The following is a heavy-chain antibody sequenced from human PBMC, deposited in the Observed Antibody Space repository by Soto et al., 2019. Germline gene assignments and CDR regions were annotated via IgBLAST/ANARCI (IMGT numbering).Heavy chain of an antibody. V-gene: IGHV3-23*01. CDR1: GFTFSSYD. CDR2: SSATGTGT. D-gene: IGHD1-7*01. Sequence: EVQLLESGGGLVQPGGSLRLSCAASGFTFSSYDMTWVRQAPGKGLEWVSFSSATGTGTYYADSVKGRFTISRDNSKNTLYLQMTSLRADDTAVYYCAKDRRAGGNYGFYSDFWGQGALVSVSS. J-gene: IGHJ4*02. CDR3: AKDRRAGGNYGFYSDF.